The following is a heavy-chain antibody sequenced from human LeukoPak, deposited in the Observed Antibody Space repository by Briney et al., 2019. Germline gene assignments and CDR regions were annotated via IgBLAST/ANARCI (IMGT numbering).Heavy chain of an antibody. CDR2: IYYSGST. J-gene: IGHJ4*02. D-gene: IGHD5-18*01. CDR1: GGSISSSSYY. Sequence: SETLSLTCTVSGGSISSSSYYWGWIRQPPGKGLEWIGSIYYSGSTYYNPSLKSRVTISVDTSKNQFSLKLSSVTAADTAVYYCARVSWGYSYGYLFDYWGQGTLVTVSS. V-gene: IGHV4-39*07. CDR3: ARVSWGYSYGYLFDY.